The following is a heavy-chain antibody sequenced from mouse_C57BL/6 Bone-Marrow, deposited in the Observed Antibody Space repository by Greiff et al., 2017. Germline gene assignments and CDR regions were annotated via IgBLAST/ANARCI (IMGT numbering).Heavy chain of an antibody. Sequence: EVMLVESGGDLVKPGGSLKLSCAASGFTFSSYGMSWVRQTPDKRLEWVATISSGGSYTYYPDSVKGRFTISRDNAKNTLYLQMSSLKSEDTAMYYCARHPYYYAMDYWGQGTSVTVSS. J-gene: IGHJ4*01. CDR2: ISSGGSYT. CDR3: ARHPYYYAMDY. V-gene: IGHV5-6*01. CDR1: GFTFSSYG.